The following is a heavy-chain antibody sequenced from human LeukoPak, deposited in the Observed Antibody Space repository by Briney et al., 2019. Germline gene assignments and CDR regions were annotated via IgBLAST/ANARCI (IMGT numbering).Heavy chain of an antibody. D-gene: IGHD5-12*01. Sequence: SVTRWCTCTVSGGSMSSYYWSWIRQPPGKGLEWIGYIYYSGSTNYNPSLKSRVTISVDTSKNQFSLKLSSVTAADTAVYYCARADSGYDFSFDYWGQGTLVTVSS. CDR2: IYYSGST. J-gene: IGHJ4*02. CDR3: ARADSGYDFSFDY. CDR1: GGSMSSYY. V-gene: IGHV4-59*01.